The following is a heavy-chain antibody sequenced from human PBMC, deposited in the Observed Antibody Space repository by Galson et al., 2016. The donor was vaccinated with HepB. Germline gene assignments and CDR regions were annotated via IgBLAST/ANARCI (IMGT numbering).Heavy chain of an antibody. Sequence: SLRLSCAASGFTFSSYGMNWVRQAPGKGLQWVAIIWYDGSIKYYADSVRGRFSISRDNSKNTLYLQMNSLMAEATAVYYCARDSWEVKAFDIWGQGTMVTVSS. D-gene: IGHD1-26*01. J-gene: IGHJ3*02. V-gene: IGHV3-33*01. CDR3: ARDSWEVKAFDI. CDR1: GFTFSSYG. CDR2: IWYDGSIK.